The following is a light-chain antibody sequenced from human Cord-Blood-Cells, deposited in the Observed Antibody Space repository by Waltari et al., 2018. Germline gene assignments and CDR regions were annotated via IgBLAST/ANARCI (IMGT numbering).Light chain of an antibody. J-gene: IGLJ1*01. CDR2: DVS. V-gene: IGLV2-14*03. CDR1: SSDVGGYNY. CDR3: SSYTSSSTWV. Sequence: QSALTPPASVSGSPGQSITISCSRTSSDVGGYNYVSWYQQHPVKAPKLMIYDVSNRPSGVSNRFSGSKSGNTASLTIAGLQAEDEADYYCSSYTSSSTWVFGTGTKVTVL.